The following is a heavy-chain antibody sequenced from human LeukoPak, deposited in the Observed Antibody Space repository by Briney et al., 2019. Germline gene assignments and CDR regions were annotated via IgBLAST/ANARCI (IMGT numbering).Heavy chain of an antibody. Sequence: PGRSLRLSCVGSGFIFSSSAMSWVRQAPGKGLEWVSGTSGGGTDTYYADSVKGRFTISRDNSKNTLYLHMNSLRAEDTAVYYCAKKRDAFDIWGQGTVVTVSS. CDR1: GFIFSSSA. V-gene: IGHV3-23*01. CDR2: TSGGGTDT. CDR3: AKKRDAFDI. D-gene: IGHD5-24*01. J-gene: IGHJ3*02.